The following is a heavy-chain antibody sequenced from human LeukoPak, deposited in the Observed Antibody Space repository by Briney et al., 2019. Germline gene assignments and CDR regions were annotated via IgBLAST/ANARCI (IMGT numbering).Heavy chain of an antibody. J-gene: IGHJ3*02. D-gene: IGHD4-17*01. CDR3: ARGAVKFDI. V-gene: IGHV3-30*03. CDR2: ISYDGSNK. CDR1: GFTFSSYG. Sequence: GGSLRLTCAASGFTFSSYGMHWVRQAPGKGLEWVAVISYDGSNKYYADSVKGRFTISRDNSKNTLYLQTNSLRAEDTAVYYCARGAVKFDIWGQGTMVTVSS.